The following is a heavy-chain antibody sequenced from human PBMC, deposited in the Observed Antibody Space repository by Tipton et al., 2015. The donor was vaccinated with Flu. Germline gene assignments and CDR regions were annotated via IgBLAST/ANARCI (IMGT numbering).Heavy chain of an antibody. Sequence: GSLRLSCAAFGFTFSDYYMSWIRQAPGKGLEWVSHISSSGSTINYADSVKGRFTVSRDNAKSSLYLQMNSLRAEDTAVYYCARDHPPTITVLGEITDYFGMAVWGQGTTVTVSS. J-gene: IGHJ6*02. CDR3: ARDHPPTITVLGEITDYFGMAV. V-gene: IGHV3-11*01. D-gene: IGHD3-3*01. CDR2: ISSSGSTI. CDR1: GFTFSDYY.